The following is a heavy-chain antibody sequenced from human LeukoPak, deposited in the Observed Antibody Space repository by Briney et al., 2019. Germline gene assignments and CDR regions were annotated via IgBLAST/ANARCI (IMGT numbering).Heavy chain of an antibody. CDR1: GFTFSNYA. Sequence: LSGGSLRLSCAASGFTFSNYAMSWVRQAPGKGLEWVSAISGSASSTYHADSVKGRFIVSRDNSKNTLYLQMNSLRAEDTAVYYCARGNWGLDYWGQGTLVTVSS. J-gene: IGHJ4*02. CDR2: ISGSASST. V-gene: IGHV3-23*01. D-gene: IGHD7-27*01. CDR3: ARGNWGLDY.